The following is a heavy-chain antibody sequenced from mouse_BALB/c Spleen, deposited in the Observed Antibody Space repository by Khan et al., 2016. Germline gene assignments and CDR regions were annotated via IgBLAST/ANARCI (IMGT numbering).Heavy chain of an antibody. Sequence: QVPLKQSGPGLVQPSQSLSITCTVSGFSFTSYGVPWVRQSPGKGMVWRGVLWSGGSSDYNAAFIYRLSISKDNSKSQVFLKMNSRQANNTAIYYGARNWKDWGQGTTLTVSS. J-gene: IGHJ2*01. CDR3: ARNWKD. CDR2: LWSGGSS. CDR1: GFSFTSYG. V-gene: IGHV2-2*02.